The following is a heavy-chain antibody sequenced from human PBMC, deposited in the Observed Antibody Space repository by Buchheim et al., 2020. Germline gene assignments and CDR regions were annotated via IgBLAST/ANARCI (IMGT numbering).Heavy chain of an antibody. CDR3: ARDHRTPGLVYDY. D-gene: IGHD6-19*01. CDR2: INQGGSEK. J-gene: IGHJ4*02. V-gene: IGHV3-7*01. CDR1: GFTFSSHW. Sequence: EVQLVESGGGLVQPGGSLRLSCTASGFTFSSHWMSWVRQAPGKGLEWVANINQGGSEKHYVDSVKGRFTISRDNAKNSMYLQMDSPRAEDTALYYCARDHRTPGLVYDYWGQGTL.